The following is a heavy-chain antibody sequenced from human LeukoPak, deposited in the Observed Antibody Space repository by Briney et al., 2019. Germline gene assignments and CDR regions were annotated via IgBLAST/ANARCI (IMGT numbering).Heavy chain of an antibody. J-gene: IGHJ5*02. Sequence: PSETLSLTCTVSGGSISSYYWSWIRQPPGKGLEWIGYIFYSESTNYNPSLKSRVTISLDTSKNQFSLKLSSVTAADTAVYYCARSPRIQLWLRGWFDPWGQGTLVTVSS. CDR1: GGSISSYY. CDR3: ARSPRIQLWLRGWFDP. V-gene: IGHV4-59*08. CDR2: IFYSEST. D-gene: IGHD5-18*01.